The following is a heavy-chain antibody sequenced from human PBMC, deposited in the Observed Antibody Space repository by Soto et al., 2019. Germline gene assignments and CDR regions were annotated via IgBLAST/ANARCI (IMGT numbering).Heavy chain of an antibody. CDR1: GDSISYYY. CDR3: ARLSKREGTRNNYFDY. J-gene: IGHJ4*02. V-gene: IGHV4-59*08. CDR2: IYYSGST. Sequence: SETLSLTCTVSGDSISYYYWGWIRQPPGKGLEWIGYIYYSGSTNYNPSLKGRLTISVDTSRNQFSLRLSSVTAADTAVYYCARLSKREGTRNNYFDYWGLGTLVTVSS. D-gene: IGHD3-3*02.